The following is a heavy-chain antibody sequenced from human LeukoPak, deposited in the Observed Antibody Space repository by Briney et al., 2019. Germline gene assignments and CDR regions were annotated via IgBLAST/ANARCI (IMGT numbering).Heavy chain of an antibody. CDR3: ARDRGYGSGSYSLDY. CDR1: GFTVSSNF. Sequence: GGSLRLSCAVSGFTVSSNFMSWVRQAPGKGLEWVTVIWYDATNKYYADSVKGRFTISRDNSKNTLYLQMNSLRADDTAVYYCARDRGYGSGSYSLDYWGQGTLVNVPS. V-gene: IGHV3-33*08. CDR2: IWYDATNK. D-gene: IGHD3-10*01. J-gene: IGHJ4*02.